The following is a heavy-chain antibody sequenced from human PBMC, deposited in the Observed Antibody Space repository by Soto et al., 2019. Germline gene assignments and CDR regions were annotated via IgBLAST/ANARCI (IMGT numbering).Heavy chain of an antibody. D-gene: IGHD3-22*01. V-gene: IGHV3-30*18. CDR2: ISYDGSNK. J-gene: IGHJ4*02. Sequence: PGGSLRLSCAASGFTFSSYGMHWVRQAPGKGLEWVAVISYDGSNKYYADSVKGRFTISRDNSKNTLYLQMNSLRAEDTAVYYCAKYYYDSSGYYLDYWGQGTLVTVSS. CDR1: GFTFSSYG. CDR3: AKYYYDSSGYYLDY.